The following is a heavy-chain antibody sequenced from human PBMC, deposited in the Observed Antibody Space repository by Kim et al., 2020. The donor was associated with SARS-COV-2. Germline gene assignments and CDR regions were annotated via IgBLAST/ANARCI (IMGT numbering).Heavy chain of an antibody. Sequence: PMKGRFTISRDDSKNTLYLQMNRLKTEDTAVYYCTSQQRITMIVVVIFPDYWGQGTLVTVSS. CDR3: TSQQRITMIVVVIFPDY. D-gene: IGHD3-22*01. J-gene: IGHJ4*02. V-gene: IGHV3-15*01.